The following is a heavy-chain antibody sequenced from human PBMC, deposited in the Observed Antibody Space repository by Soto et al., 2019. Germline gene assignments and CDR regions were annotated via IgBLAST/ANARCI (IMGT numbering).Heavy chain of an antibody. CDR1: GGSISSYY. CDR3: AKEHYSSSWYSSVPGKNFAY. Sequence: SETLSLTCTVSGGSISSYYWSWIRQPPGKGLEWIGYFYYSGSTNYNPSLKSRVTISVDTSKNQFSLKLSSVTAADTAVYYCAKEHYSSSWYSSVPGKNFAYWGQGTLVTVSS. J-gene: IGHJ4*02. D-gene: IGHD6-13*01. V-gene: IGHV4-59*01. CDR2: FYYSGST.